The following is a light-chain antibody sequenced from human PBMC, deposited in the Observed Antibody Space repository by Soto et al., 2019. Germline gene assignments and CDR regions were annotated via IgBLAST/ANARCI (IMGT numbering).Light chain of an antibody. CDR3: QLYHNWPPIT. V-gene: IGKV3-15*01. CDR1: QSVSSN. Sequence: EVVVTQSPATLSVSPGERATLSCRASQSVSSNLAWYQQKPGQAPRLLIYGASTRATGIPARFSGSGSGTEFTLTISSLQSEDFAVYYCQLYHNWPPITFGQGTRLEI. CDR2: GAS. J-gene: IGKJ5*01.